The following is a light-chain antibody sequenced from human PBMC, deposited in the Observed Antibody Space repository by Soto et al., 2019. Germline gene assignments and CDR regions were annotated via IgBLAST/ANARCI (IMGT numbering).Light chain of an antibody. J-gene: IGKJ1*01. Sequence: EIVLTQSPGTLSLSPGERGTLSCRASQSVSSNYLAWYQQKPGQAPRLLIYSAFSRATGIPDRFSGSGSGTDFTLTISSLQPEDVATYYCQKYNSAPRTFGQGTKVEIK. CDR2: SAF. CDR1: QSVSSNY. V-gene: IGKV3-20*01. CDR3: QKYNSAPRT.